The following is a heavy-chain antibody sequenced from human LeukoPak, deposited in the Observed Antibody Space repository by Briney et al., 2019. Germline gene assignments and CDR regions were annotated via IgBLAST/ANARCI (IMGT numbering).Heavy chain of an antibody. CDR1: GFTFNDYS. J-gene: IGHJ4*02. CDR3: AREATMGVDY. CDR2: ISSSDNTI. D-gene: IGHD5-12*01. Sequence: GGSLRLSCAASGFTFNDYSLNWIRQAPGKGLEWISFISSSDNTIYYADSVKGRFTVSRDNAKNSFYLQMNRLTAEDTANYYCAREATMGVDYWGQGTLVTVSS. V-gene: IGHV3-11*01.